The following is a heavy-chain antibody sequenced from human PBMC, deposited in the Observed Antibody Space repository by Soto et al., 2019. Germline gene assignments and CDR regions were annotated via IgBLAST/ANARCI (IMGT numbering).Heavy chain of an antibody. J-gene: IGHJ4*02. CDR3: TAYDYGRRGGFDY. V-gene: IGHV3-15*01. CDR1: GFTFTNAW. D-gene: IGHD3-10*01. CDR2: IKSKTDGGTT. Sequence: EVQLVESGGDLVKPGGSLRLSCAASGFTFTNAWMSWVRQSPGKGLEWVGRIKSKTDGGTTDYAAPVKGRIAISRDDSKSTLYLQMNSLNSEDTAVYYCTAYDYGRRGGFDYWGQGTLVTVSS.